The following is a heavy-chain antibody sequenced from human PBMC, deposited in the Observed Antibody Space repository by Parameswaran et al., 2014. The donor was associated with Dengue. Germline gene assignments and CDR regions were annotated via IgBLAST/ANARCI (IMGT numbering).Heavy chain of an antibody. Sequence: WIRQPPGKGLEWVAVIWSDGGNIDYADSVKGRFTISRDNSKNTLYLQMNSLRAEDTAVYFCAREISLLTILAGYYGVDVWGQGTTVTVS. D-gene: IGHD2-2*01. J-gene: IGHJ6*02. CDR2: IWSDGGNI. CDR3: AREISLLTILAGYYGVDV. V-gene: IGHV3-33*01.